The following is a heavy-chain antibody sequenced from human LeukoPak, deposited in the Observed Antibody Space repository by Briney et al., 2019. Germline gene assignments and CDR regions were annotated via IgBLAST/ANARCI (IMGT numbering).Heavy chain of an antibody. CDR1: GGSFSGYY. CDR3: AREGYCSSTSCYNFNY. V-gene: IGHV4-34*01. J-gene: IGHJ4*02. D-gene: IGHD2-2*02. CDR2: INHSGST. Sequence: SETLSLTCAVYGGSFSGYYWSWIRQPPGKGLEWIGEINHSGSTNYNPSLKSRVTISLDTPKNQSSLKLSSVTAADTAVYYCAREGYCSSTSCYNFNYWGQGTLVTVSS.